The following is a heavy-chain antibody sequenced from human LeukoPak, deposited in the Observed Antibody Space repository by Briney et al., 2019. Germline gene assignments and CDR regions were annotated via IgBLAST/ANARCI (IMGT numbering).Heavy chain of an antibody. Sequence: PGGSLRLSCAASGFTFSSYNMNWVRQAPGKGLEWVSSITSGSSYIYYADSMKGRFTISRDNAKNSLYLQMNSLRAEDTAVYYCARDPYSGSYGNYYYYFMDVWGKGTTVIISS. CDR1: GFTFSSYN. V-gene: IGHV3-21*01. D-gene: IGHD1-26*01. CDR2: ITSGSSYI. CDR3: ARDPYSGSYGNYYYYFMDV. J-gene: IGHJ6*03.